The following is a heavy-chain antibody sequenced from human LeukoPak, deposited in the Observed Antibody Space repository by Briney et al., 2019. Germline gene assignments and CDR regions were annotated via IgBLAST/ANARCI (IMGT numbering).Heavy chain of an antibody. D-gene: IGHD6-6*01. CDR2: IKQDGSEK. V-gene: IGHV3-7*03. Sequence: GGSLRLSCAASGFTFSSYWMSWVRQAPGKGLEWVANIKQDGSEKYYVDSVKGRFTISRDNAKNSLYLQMNSLKAEDTAVYYCARDNSAWGSSSDYWGQGTLVTVSS. J-gene: IGHJ4*02. CDR1: GFTFSSYW. CDR3: ARDNSAWGSSSDY.